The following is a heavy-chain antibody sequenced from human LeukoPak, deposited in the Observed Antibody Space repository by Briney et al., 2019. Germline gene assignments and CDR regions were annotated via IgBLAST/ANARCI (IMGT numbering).Heavy chain of an antibody. CDR3: GRAYVVSGCDFGIDY. Sequence: PGGSLRLSCAASGFTFNSYWMHWVRQAPGKGLVWVARISTDGSSTSYADSVKGRFTISRDNAKNTLYLQMNSLRAEDTAVYYCGRAYVVSGCDFGIDYWGQGTLVTVSS. J-gene: IGHJ4*02. V-gene: IGHV3-74*01. D-gene: IGHD5-12*01. CDR2: ISTDGSST. CDR1: GFTFNSYW.